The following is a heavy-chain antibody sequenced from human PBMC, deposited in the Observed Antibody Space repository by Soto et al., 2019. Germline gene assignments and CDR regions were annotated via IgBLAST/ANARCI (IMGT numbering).Heavy chain of an antibody. D-gene: IGHD5-12*01. Sequence: GASVKVSCKASGYTFTGYYLHWVRQAPGQGLEWMGWIDPNSGGTNYAQTFQGWVTMTRDTSISTVYMELSRLRSDDTAVYYCAREGYNGAPLDHWGQGTLVTVSS. CDR2: IDPNSGGT. CDR1: GYTFTGYY. V-gene: IGHV1-2*04. CDR3: AREGYNGAPLDH. J-gene: IGHJ4*02.